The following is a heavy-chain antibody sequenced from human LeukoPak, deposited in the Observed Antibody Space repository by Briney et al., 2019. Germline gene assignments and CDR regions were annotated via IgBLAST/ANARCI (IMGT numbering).Heavy chain of an antibody. CDR1: GFTFTNAW. CDR2: IKSKTDDETT. CDR3: AKDLNSTYNYDSSGYEDAFDI. J-gene: IGHJ3*02. Sequence: GGSLRLSCVASGFTFTNAWMNWVRQAPGKGLEWVGRIKSKTDDETTDYAAPVKGRFTISRDDSKNTLYLQMNSLKIEDTAVYYCAKDLNSTYNYDSSGYEDAFDIWGQGTMVTVSS. D-gene: IGHD3-22*01. V-gene: IGHV3-15*07.